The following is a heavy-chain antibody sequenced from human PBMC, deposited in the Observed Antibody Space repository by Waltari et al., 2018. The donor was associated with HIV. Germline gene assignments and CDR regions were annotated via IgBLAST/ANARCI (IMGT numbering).Heavy chain of an antibody. V-gene: IGHV3-23*01. CDR2: LTSAGSIT. Sequence: EEQPLESGGGLGQPGGSLRLSCVASGLTFSNYAMTWLRPIPGKGLEWVAGLTSAGSITYHADSVQGRFIISRDNSKHTLFLQMTNLRVEDTAFYYCVKDPTTITRGYFDLWGRDTLVTVSS. CDR3: VKDPTTITRGYFDL. D-gene: IGHD4-4*01. CDR1: GLTFSNYA. J-gene: IGHJ2*01.